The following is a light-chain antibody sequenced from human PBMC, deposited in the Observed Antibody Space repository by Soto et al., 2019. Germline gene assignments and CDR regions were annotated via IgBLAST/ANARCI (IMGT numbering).Light chain of an antibody. CDR2: LNSDGSH. CDR3: QTWGTGFRV. V-gene: IGLV4-69*01. CDR1: SGHSSYS. Sequence: QPVLTQSPSASASLGTSVKLTCTLSSGHSSYSIAWLRQQPERGPRYLMSLNSDGSHTKGDGIPDRFSGSSSGAERYLTISSLQSEDEADYYCQTWGTGFRVFGGGTKLTVL. J-gene: IGLJ3*02.